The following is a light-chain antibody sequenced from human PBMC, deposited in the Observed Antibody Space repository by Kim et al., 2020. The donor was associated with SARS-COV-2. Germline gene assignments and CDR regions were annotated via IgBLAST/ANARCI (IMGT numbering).Light chain of an antibody. CDR1: QGVSSSY. CDR3: QQSDSSPIT. CDR2: GAY. V-gene: IGKV3-20*01. Sequence: PGEGATLSDRASQGVSSSYLAWYQQKPGQAPRLLIYGAYNRATGIPDRFSGSGSGTDFTLTVTRLEPEDFAVYYCQQSDSSPITFGQGTRLEIK. J-gene: IGKJ5*01.